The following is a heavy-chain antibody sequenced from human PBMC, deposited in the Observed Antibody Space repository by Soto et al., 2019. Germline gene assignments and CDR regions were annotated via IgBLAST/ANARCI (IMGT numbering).Heavy chain of an antibody. V-gene: IGHV3-23*01. CDR2: INVDDSA. J-gene: IGHJ4*02. CDR1: GFTFSAYA. Sequence: QPGGSLRLSCAASGFTFSAYAMSWVRQAPGKGLEWVSSINVDDSAYYADSVKGRFTISRDNSKSTVFLELSSLRVEDTATFYCAKNYYFDHWGQGTQVTVSS. CDR3: AKNYYFDH.